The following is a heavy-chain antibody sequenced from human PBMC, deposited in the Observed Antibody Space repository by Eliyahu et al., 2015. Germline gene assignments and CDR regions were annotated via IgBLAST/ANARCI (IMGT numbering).Heavy chain of an antibody. V-gene: IGHV3-7*01. Sequence: QAPGKGLEWVANIKQDGSEKYYVDSVKGRFTISRDNAKNSLYLQMNSLRAEDTAVYYCARGAPYDFWSGYPHDAFDIWGQGTMVTVSS. D-gene: IGHD3-3*01. CDR2: IKQDGSEK. J-gene: IGHJ3*02. CDR3: ARGAPYDFWSGYPHDAFDI.